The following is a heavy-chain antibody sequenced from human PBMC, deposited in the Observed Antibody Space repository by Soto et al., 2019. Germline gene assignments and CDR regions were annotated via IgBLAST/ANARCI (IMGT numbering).Heavy chain of an antibody. J-gene: IGHJ4*02. CDR1: GGSISSYY. Sequence: PSETLSLTCTVSGGSISSYYWSWIRQPPGKGLEWIGYIYYSGSTNYNPSLKSRVTISVDTSKNQFSLKLSSVTAADTAVYYCARRSGDGSSTVWGQGTLVTVSS. D-gene: IGHD1-26*01. V-gene: IGHV4-59*08. CDR3: ARRSGDGSSTV. CDR2: IYYSGST.